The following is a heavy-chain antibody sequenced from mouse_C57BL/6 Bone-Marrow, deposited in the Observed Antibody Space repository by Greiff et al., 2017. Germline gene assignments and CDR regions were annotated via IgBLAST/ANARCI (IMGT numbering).Heavy chain of an antibody. J-gene: IGHJ3*01. D-gene: IGHD2-3*01. V-gene: IGHV1-4*01. CDR1: GYTFTSYT. CDR2: INPSSGYT. CDR3: ARGGWLLPWCAY. Sequence: QVQLQQSGAELARPGASVKMSCKASGYTFTSYTMHWVKQRPGQGLEWIGYINPSSGYTKYNQKFKDKATLTADKSSSTAYMQLSSLTSEDSAVYYCARGGWLLPWCAYRGQATLVPVSA.